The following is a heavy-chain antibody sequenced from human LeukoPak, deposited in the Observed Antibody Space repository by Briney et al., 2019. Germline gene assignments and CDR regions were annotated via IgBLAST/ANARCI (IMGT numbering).Heavy chain of an antibody. D-gene: IGHD4-17*01. CDR1: GYTLTELS. V-gene: IGHV1-24*01. CDR2: FDPEDGET. Sequence: ASVKVSCKVSGYTLTELSMHWVRQAPGKGLEWMGGFDPEDGETIYAQKFQGRVTMTEDTSTDTAYMELSSLRSEDTAVYYCATVNLDNPTVTTVYWGQGTLVTVSS. J-gene: IGHJ4*02. CDR3: ATVNLDNPTVTTVY.